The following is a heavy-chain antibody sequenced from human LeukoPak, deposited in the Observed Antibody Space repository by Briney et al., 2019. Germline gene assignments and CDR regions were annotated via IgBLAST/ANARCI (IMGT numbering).Heavy chain of an antibody. CDR3: AKDRYYDSXGYIXX. CDR1: GFTSDDYA. J-gene: IGHJ4*02. D-gene: IGHD3-22*01. Sequence: GRSLRLSCAASGFTSDDYAMHWVRQAPGKGLEWVSGISWNSGSIGYADSVKGRFTISRDNAKNSLYLQMNSLRAEDMALYYCAKDRYYDSXGYIXXWGQGXLVTV. CDR2: ISWNSGSI. V-gene: IGHV3-9*02.